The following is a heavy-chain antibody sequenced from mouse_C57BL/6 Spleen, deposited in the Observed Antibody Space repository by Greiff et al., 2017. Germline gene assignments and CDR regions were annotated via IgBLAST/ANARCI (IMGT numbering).Heavy chain of an antibody. J-gene: IGHJ4*01. CDR3: ARRSYAMDY. CDR1: GYAFSGYW. CDR2: IYPGDGDT. V-gene: IGHV1-80*01. Sequence: QVQLQQSGAELVKPGASVKISCKASGYAFSGYWMNWVKQRPGKGFEWIGRIYPGDGDTNYNEKFKGKATLTADKSSSTAYMQLSSLTSEDAAVYFCARRSYAMDYWGQGTSVTVSS.